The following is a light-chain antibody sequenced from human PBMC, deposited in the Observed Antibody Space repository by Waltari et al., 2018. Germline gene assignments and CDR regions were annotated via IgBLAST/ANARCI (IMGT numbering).Light chain of an antibody. CDR2: DAS. V-gene: IGKV1-33*01. J-gene: IGKJ4*01. CDR1: QSVDKF. CDR3: QQYDNVPFT. Sequence: DLQMTQSPSPLSASVVDRVTISCQASQSVDKFLNWYQQKSGKAPKVLIYDASNLETGVPSRFSGSGSGRHFTFTISSLQPEDSGTYYCQQYDNVPFTFGGGTKVEIK.